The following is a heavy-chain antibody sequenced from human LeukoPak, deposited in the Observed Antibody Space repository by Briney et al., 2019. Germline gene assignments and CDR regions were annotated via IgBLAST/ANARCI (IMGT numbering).Heavy chain of an antibody. CDR2: ISGAGTGI. D-gene: IGHD2-8*01. V-gene: IGHV3-48*03. CDR3: ASPYCTKGVCYYY. CDR1: GFTFSSYE. Sequence: GGSLRLSCAASGFTFSSYEMNWVRQAPGKGLEWVSYISGAGTGIYYADSVKGRFTISRDNVRNSLYLQMNSLRAEDTAVYYCASPYCTKGVCYYYWGQGTLVTVSS. J-gene: IGHJ4*02.